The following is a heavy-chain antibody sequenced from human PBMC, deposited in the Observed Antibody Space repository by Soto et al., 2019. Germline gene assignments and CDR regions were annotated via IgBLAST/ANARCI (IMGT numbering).Heavy chain of an antibody. V-gene: IGHV3-23*01. J-gene: IGHJ4*02. Sequence: EVQLLESGGGLVQPGGSLRLSFAASGFPFSNYAVTWVGQAPGKGLEWVSTISGSGGSTDYADSVKGRFTISRDNSKNTLYLQMNSLRAEDTAVYYCAKDQGSSWYEIDYWGQGTLVTVSS. CDR3: AKDQGSSWYEIDY. CDR2: ISGSGGST. CDR1: GFPFSNYA. D-gene: IGHD6-13*01.